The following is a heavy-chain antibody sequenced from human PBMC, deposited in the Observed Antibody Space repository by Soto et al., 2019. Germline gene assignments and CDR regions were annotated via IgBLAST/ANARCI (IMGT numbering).Heavy chain of an antibody. CDR3: AKELDPVVAAHSVSFDY. Sequence: GGSLRLSCAASGFTFSSYGMHWVRQAPGKGLEWVAVISYDGSNKYYADSVKGRFTISRDNSKNTLYLQMNSLRAEDTAVYYCAKELDPVVAAHSVSFDYWGQGTLVTVS. CDR1: GFTFSSYG. D-gene: IGHD2-15*01. J-gene: IGHJ4*02. V-gene: IGHV3-30*18. CDR2: ISYDGSNK.